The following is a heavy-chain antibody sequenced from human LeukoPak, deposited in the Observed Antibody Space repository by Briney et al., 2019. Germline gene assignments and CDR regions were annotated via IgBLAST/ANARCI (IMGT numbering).Heavy chain of an antibody. J-gene: IGHJ4*02. D-gene: IGHD3-10*01. CDR2: IYSGGST. Sequence: GGSLRLSCAASGFTFSAYTMKWVRQAPGKGLEWVSTIYSGGSTYYADSVKGRFTISRDNSKNTLFLQMNSLRAEDTAVYYCARDYYGSGSYYGPFDYWGQGTLVTVSS. V-gene: IGHV3-53*01. CDR1: GFTFSAYT. CDR3: ARDYYGSGSYYGPFDY.